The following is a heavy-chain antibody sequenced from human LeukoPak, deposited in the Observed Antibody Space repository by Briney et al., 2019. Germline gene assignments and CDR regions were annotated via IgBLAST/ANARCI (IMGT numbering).Heavy chain of an antibody. D-gene: IGHD2-2*01. J-gene: IGHJ4*02. Sequence: ASVKVSCKASGYTFTCYYFHWVRQAPGQGLGWMGWFNPNRSGTNYAQKFQGRVTMTRDTSIRTAYMELSRLRSDDPAVYYCARDRLAYYSSTSCYDNDYWGQGTLVTVSS. CDR2: FNPNRSGT. V-gene: IGHV1-2*02. CDR1: GYTFTCYY. CDR3: ARDRLAYYSSTSCYDNDY.